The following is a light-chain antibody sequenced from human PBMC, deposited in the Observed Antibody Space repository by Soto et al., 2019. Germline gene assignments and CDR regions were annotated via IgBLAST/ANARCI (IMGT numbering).Light chain of an antibody. CDR3: LHHYNYPLT. J-gene: IGKJ4*01. CDR2: SAS. CDR1: QGIGND. V-gene: IGKV1-17*01. Sequence: DIQMTQFPSSLSASVGDRVTITCRASQGIGNDLVWYQHKPGKAPKRLIFSASTLDSGIPSRFSGGGFGTEFTLTISSLQPEDFATYYCLHHYNYPLTLGGGTKVEIK.